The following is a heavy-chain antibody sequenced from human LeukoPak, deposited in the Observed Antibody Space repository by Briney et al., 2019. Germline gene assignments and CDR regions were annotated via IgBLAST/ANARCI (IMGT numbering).Heavy chain of an antibody. CDR2: IYPGDSDT. J-gene: IGHJ4*02. CDR1: GYSFTRYW. V-gene: IGHV5-51*04. CDR3: ALGMYSSARRFDY. D-gene: IGHD3-22*01. Sequence: GESLKISCKGSGYSFTRYWIGWVRPMPGKGLEWMGIIYPGDSDTRYTPSLQGQVTISADKPISTAYLQWSSLKASDTAMYFCALGMYSSARRFDYWGQGTLVTVSS.